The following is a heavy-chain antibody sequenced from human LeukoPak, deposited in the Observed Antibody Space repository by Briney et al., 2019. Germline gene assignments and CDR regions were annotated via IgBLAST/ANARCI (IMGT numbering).Heavy chain of an antibody. V-gene: IGHV3-30*04. CDR1: GFTFSSYA. Sequence: GGSLRLSCAASGFTFSSYAIHWVRQAPGKGLDWVAVISYDGSNKNYADSVKGRFTISRDNSKNTLYLQMNSLRAEDTAVNYCARGVRIAVAGNIDYWGQGTLVTVSS. CDR2: ISYDGSNK. J-gene: IGHJ4*02. CDR3: ARGVRIAVAGNIDY. D-gene: IGHD6-19*01.